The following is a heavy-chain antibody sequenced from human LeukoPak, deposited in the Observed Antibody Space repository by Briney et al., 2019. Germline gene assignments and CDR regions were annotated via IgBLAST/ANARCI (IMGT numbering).Heavy chain of an antibody. CDR2: IYYSGST. Sequence: SETLSLTCTVSGGSISSYYWSWIRQPPGKGLEWIGYIYYSGSTNYNPSLKSRVTISVDTSKNQFSLKLSSVTAADTAVYYCARATAEAPDYWGQGTLVTVSS. CDR1: GGSISSYY. J-gene: IGHJ4*02. CDR3: ARATAEAPDY. V-gene: IGHV4-59*01.